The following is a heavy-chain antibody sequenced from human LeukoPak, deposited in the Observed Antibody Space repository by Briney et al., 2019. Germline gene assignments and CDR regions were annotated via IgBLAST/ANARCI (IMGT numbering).Heavy chain of an antibody. V-gene: IGHV1-2*02. CDR1: GYPFTGYY. CDR3: ARTRGYDFGTDFDY. D-gene: IGHD5-12*01. Sequence: ASVKVSCKASGYPFTGYYLHWVRQAPGQGLEWMGWINPDSGGTDYEQKFQGRVTMTRDTSISTAYMELSRLRSDDTAVYYCARTRGYDFGTDFDYWGQGTLVTVSS. J-gene: IGHJ4*02. CDR2: INPDSGGT.